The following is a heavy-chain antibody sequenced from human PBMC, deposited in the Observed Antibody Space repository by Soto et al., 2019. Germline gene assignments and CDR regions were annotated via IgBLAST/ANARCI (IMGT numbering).Heavy chain of an antibody. CDR3: ARAGGVIDAFDI. CDR2: IYYSGST. Sequence: SETLSLTCTASGGSIRDYFWTWIRQHPGKGPEWIGYIYYSGSTYYNPSLKSRVTISVDTSKNQFSLKLSSVTAADTAVYYCARAGGVIDAFDIWGQGTMVTVSS. J-gene: IGHJ3*02. V-gene: IGHV4-31*03. CDR1: GGSIRDYF. D-gene: IGHD1-26*01.